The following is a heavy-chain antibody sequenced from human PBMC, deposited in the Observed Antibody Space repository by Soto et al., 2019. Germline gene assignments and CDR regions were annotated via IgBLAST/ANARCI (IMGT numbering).Heavy chain of an antibody. CDR1: GDSITNTRYY. Sequence: SETLSLTCTVSGDSITNTRYYWGWIRQPPGKGLEWIGTIYYSGTTYYSPSLKSRVTISIDTSKNQFSLKLSSVTAADTSVYYCARRNFGIVVADYWGQGXLVTVSS. D-gene: IGHD6-19*01. CDR2: IYYSGTT. CDR3: ARRNFGIVVADY. V-gene: IGHV4-39*01. J-gene: IGHJ4*02.